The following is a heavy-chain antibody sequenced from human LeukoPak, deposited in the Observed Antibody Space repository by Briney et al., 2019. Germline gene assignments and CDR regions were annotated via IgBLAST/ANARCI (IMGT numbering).Heavy chain of an antibody. CDR1: GFTFDDYG. J-gene: IGHJ6*03. D-gene: IGHD2-2*01. V-gene: IGHV3-20*04. CDR3: ARLGYCSSTSCPYYYYYMDV. CDR2: INWNGGST. Sequence: GGSLRLSCAASGFTFDDYGMIWVRQAPGKGLEWVSGINWNGGSTGYADSVKGRFTISRDNAKNSLYLQMNSLRAEDTALYYCARLGYCSSTSCPYYYYYMDVWGKGTTVTVSS.